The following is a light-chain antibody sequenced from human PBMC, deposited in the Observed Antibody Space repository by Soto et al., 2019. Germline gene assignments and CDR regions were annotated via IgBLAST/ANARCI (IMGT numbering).Light chain of an antibody. CDR2: AAS. CDR3: QQSYSAST. V-gene: IGKV1-39*01. J-gene: IGKJ2*01. CDR1: QFISNY. Sequence: DIQMTQSPSSLSASVGDRVTFTCRASQFISNYLNWYQQKPGKVPKLLIYAASHLRSGVPSRFSGSASGTDFTLTISRLQPEDFATYYCQQSYSASTFGQGTRLEIK.